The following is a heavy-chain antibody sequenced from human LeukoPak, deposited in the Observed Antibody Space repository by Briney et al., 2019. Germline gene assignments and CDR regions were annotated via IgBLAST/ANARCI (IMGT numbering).Heavy chain of an antibody. CDR1: GYTFTSYD. V-gene: IGHV7-4-1*02. Sequence: ASVKVSCKASGYTFTSYDINWVRQAPGQGLEWMGWINTNTGNPTYAQGFTGRFVFSLDTSVSTAYLQISSLKAEDTAVYYCARVDGYALGAYYYYYGMDVWGQGTTVTVSS. CDR2: INTNTGNP. CDR3: ARVDGYALGAYYYYYGMDV. D-gene: IGHD5-24*01. J-gene: IGHJ6*02.